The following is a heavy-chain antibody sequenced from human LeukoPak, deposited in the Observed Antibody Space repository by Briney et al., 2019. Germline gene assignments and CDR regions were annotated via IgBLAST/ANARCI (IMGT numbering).Heavy chain of an antibody. CDR1: GFTFSSYS. CDR2: ISSSSSYI. CDR3: ARDLWELQPGNY. V-gene: IGHV3-21*01. Sequence: PGGSLRLSCAASGFTFSSYSMNWVRQAPGKGLEWVSSISSSSSYIYYADSVKGRFTISRDNAKNPLYLQMNSLRAEDTAVYYCARDLWELQPGNYWGQGTLVTVSS. J-gene: IGHJ4*02. D-gene: IGHD1-26*01.